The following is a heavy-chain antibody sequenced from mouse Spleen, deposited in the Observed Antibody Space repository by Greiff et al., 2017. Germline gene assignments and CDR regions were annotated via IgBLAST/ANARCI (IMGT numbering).Heavy chain of an antibody. CDR3: ARWGFYWYFDV. CDR1: GYTFTSYW. J-gene: IGHJ1*01. D-gene: IGHD3-1*01. CDR2: IYPSDSET. V-gene: IGHV1-61*01. Sequence: VQLQQPGAELVRPGSSVKLSCKASGYTFTSYWMDWVKQRPGQGLEWIGNIYPSDSETHYNQKFKDKATLTVDKSSSTAYMQLSSLTSEDSAVYYCARWGFYWYFDVWGAGTTVTVS.